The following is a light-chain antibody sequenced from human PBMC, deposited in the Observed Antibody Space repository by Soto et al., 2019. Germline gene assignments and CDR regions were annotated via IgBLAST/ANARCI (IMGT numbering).Light chain of an antibody. CDR2: DVS. V-gene: IGLV2-14*01. J-gene: IGLJ1*01. CDR3: SSYTSSSTHNYV. Sequence: QSALTQPASVSGSPGQSITISCTGTSSDVGGYNYVSWYQPHPGKAPKLMIYDVSNRPSGVSNRFSGSKSGNTASLTISGRQAEDEADYYSSSYTSSSTHNYVFGTGTKLIVL. CDR1: SSDVGGYNY.